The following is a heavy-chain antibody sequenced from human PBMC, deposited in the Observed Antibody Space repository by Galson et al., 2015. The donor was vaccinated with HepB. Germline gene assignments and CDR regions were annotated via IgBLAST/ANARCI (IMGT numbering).Heavy chain of an antibody. J-gene: IGHJ4*02. V-gene: IGHV1-18*01. CDR3: ARDCSSTSCMGDY. CDR1: GGTFSSYG. CDR2: ISAYNGNT. D-gene: IGHD2-2*01. Sequence: SVKVSCKASGGTFSSYGISWVRQAPGQGLEWMGWISAYNGNTNYAQKLQGRVTMTTDTSTSTAYMELRSLRSDDTAVYYCARDCSSTSCMGDYWGQGTLVTVSS.